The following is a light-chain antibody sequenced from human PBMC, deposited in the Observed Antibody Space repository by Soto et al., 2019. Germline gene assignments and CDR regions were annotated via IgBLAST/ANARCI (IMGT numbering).Light chain of an antibody. V-gene: IGKV4-1*01. CDR3: QQYYSTPLT. CDR2: WAS. CDR1: QSVLYSSNNKNY. J-gene: IGKJ4*01. Sequence: DIVMTQSPDSLAVSLGERATINCKSSQSVLYSSNNKNYLAWYQQKPGQPPKLLIYWASTRESGVPDRFSGSGSGTDFTLTISSLQAEDVAVYYCQQYYSTPLTFGGVTKVDSK.